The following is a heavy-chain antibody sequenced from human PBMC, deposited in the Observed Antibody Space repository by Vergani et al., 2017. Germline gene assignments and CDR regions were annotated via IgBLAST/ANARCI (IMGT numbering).Heavy chain of an antibody. Sequence: EVQLLESGGGLVQPGGSLRLSCAASGFTFSSYAMSWVRQAPGKGLEWVSAISGSGGSTYYADSGKGRFTISIDNSKNTLYLQLNSLRAGDTAVYYCAKGGSLWFVRQTPQYFDYWGQGTLVTVSS. D-gene: IGHD3-10*01. CDR2: ISGSGGST. CDR1: GFTFSSYA. V-gene: IGHV3-23*01. J-gene: IGHJ4*02. CDR3: AKGGSLWFVRQTPQYFDY.